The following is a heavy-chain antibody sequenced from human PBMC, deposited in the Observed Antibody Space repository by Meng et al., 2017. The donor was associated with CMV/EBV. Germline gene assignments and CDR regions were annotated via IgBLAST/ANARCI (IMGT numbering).Heavy chain of an antibody. J-gene: IGHJ4*02. CDR1: GGSIWSSSYY. V-gene: IGHV4-39*07. D-gene: IGHD1-26*01. CDR3: ASIVGAQDY. CDR2: IYYSGST. Sequence: RQLQGVGPGMGRPSETLALTGTVSGGSIWSSSYYWGWIRQPPGKGLEWIGCIYYSGSTYYNPSLNSRVTISVDTSKIQFSLKLSSVTAADTAVYYCASIVGAQDYWGQGTLVTVSS.